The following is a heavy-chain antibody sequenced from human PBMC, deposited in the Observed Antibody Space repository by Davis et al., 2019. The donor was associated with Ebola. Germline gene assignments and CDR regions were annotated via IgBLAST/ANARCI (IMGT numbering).Heavy chain of an antibody. CDR2: INPSGGST. D-gene: IGHD5-12*01. Sequence: AASVKVSCKASGYTFTSYYMHWVRQAPGQGLEWMGIINPSGGSTSYAQKFQGRVTMTRDTSTSTVYMVLSSLRSEDTAVYYCARGPASIVATIGPFDYWGQGTLVTVSS. J-gene: IGHJ4*02. V-gene: IGHV1-46*01. CDR1: GYTFTSYY. CDR3: ARGPASIVATIGPFDY.